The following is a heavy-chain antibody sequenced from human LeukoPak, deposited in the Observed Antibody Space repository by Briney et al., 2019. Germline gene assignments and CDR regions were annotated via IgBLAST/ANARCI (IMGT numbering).Heavy chain of an antibody. D-gene: IGHD5-12*01. CDR2: INPSGGST. J-gene: IGHJ4*02. CDR1: GYTFTNYY. V-gene: IGHV1-46*01. CDR3: AREGGIGYDLSDY. Sequence: ASVTVSCKASGYTFTNYYMNWVRQAPGQGLEWMGLINPSGGSTSYAQKFQGRVTVTRDTSTSTVYMELSSLRSEDTAMYYCAREGGIGYDLSDYWGQGTLVTVSS.